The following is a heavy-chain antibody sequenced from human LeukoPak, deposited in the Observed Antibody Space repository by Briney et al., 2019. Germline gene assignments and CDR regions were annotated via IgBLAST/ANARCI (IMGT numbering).Heavy chain of an antibody. D-gene: IGHD3-16*01. CDR2: IYYSGST. Sequence: SETLSLTCTVSGGSISSYYWSWIRQPPGKGLEWIGYIYYSGSTNYNPSLKSRVTISVDTSKNQFSLKLSSVTAADTAVYYCARVGGINNWFDPWGQGTLVTVSS. CDR3: ARVGGINNWFDP. CDR1: GGSISSYY. J-gene: IGHJ5*02. V-gene: IGHV4-59*08.